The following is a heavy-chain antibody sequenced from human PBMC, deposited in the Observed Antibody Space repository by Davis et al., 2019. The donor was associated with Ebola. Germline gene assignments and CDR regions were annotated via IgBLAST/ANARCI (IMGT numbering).Heavy chain of an antibody. Sequence: GESLKISCVGSGFTFWSNAMTWVRQAPGRGLEWVSSLIASGTSTFYADSVKGRFTIARDNSKKTMYLQMNSLRAEDTALYYCAKVGGSGDSPLRDAFDLWGQGTMVTVSS. D-gene: IGHD2-21*02. J-gene: IGHJ3*01. CDR2: LIASGTST. V-gene: IGHV3-23*01. CDR3: AKVGGSGDSPLRDAFDL. CDR1: GFTFWSNA.